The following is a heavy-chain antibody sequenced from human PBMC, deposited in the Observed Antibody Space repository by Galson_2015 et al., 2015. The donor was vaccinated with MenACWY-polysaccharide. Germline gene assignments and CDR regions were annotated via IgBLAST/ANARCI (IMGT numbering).Heavy chain of an antibody. D-gene: IGHD1-1*01. Sequence: SLRLSCAASGFYLGSYSLNWVRQAPGKGLEWVAYIGAGSDTIFSADSVKGRFIVSRADAKGELYLQMNGLRSDDTAVYFCARFLECAFDLWGRGTLVTVSS. CDR3: ARFLECAFDL. CDR2: IGAGSDTI. CDR1: GFYLGSYS. V-gene: IGHV3-48*01. J-gene: IGHJ2*01.